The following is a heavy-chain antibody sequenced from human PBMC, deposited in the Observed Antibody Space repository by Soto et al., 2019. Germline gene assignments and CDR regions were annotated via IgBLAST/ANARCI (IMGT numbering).Heavy chain of an antibody. CDR2: IKTKSDGATT. J-gene: IGHJ4*02. V-gene: IGHV3-15*01. CDR3: TALTGTTMALDY. D-gene: IGHD1-7*01. Sequence: GGSLRLSCAASAFTFSNAWMNWLRQSPGKGLEWVGRIKTKSDGATTDYAAPVKGRFTISRDDSRNTLYLQMNSLKAEDTAVYYCTALTGTTMALDYWGQGTLVTASS. CDR1: AFTFSNAW.